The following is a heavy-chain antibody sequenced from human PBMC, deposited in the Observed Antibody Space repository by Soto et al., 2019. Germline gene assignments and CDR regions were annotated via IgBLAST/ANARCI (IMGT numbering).Heavy chain of an antibody. CDR1: GYTFTSYG. J-gene: IGHJ4*02. D-gene: IGHD1-26*01. V-gene: IGHV1-18*01. CDR2: ISAYNGNT. Sequence: ASVKVSCKASGYTFTSYGISWVRQARGRGLEWMGWISAYNGNTNYAQKLQGRVTMTTDTSTSTAYMELRSLRSEDTAVYYCAADVLVGATSYWGQGTLVTVSS. CDR3: AADVLVGATSY.